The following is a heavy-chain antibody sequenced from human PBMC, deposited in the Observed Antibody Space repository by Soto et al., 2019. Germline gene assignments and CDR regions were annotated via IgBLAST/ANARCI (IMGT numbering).Heavy chain of an antibody. V-gene: IGHV1-3*01. CDR2: INAGNGNT. CDR1: GYTFTRYA. D-gene: IGHD6-13*01. J-gene: IGHJ6*03. Sequence: PVKVSCKASGYTFTRYAVHWVRQAPGQRLEWMGWINAGNGNTKYSQMFQGRVTITRDTSASTAYMELSSLRSEDTAVYYCARDSTGYSSSWLYYYYYFMYVWGKGTTVTVSS. CDR3: ARDSTGYSSSWLYYYYYFMYV.